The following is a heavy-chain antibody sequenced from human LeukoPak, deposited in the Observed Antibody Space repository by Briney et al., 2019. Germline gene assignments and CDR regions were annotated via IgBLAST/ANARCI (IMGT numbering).Heavy chain of an antibody. Sequence: PGRSLRLSGAASGFTFYDYAMNWVRHAPGKGLEWVSGISWNSGSIVYADSVKGRFTISRDNAKNSLYLHMNSLRAEDTALYYCAKDVGDPYGSGSYYYNHNYFDYWGQGALVTVSS. CDR3: AKDVGDPYGSGSYYYNHNYFDY. CDR2: ISWNSGSI. CDR1: GFTFYDYA. D-gene: IGHD3-10*01. V-gene: IGHV3-9*01. J-gene: IGHJ4*02.